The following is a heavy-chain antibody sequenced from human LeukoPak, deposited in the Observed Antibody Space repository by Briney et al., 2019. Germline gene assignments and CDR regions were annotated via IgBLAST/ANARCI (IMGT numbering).Heavy chain of an antibody. D-gene: IGHD3-22*01. V-gene: IGHV3-53*01. CDR1: GFTVSSNY. Sequence: GGSLRLSCAASGFTVSSNYMSWVRQAPGKGPEWVSVIYSGGSTYYADSVKGRFTISRDNSKNTLYLQMNSLRAEDTAVYYCARETSSSGYSYFDYWGQGTLVTVSS. CDR2: IYSGGST. CDR3: ARETSSSGYSYFDY. J-gene: IGHJ4*02.